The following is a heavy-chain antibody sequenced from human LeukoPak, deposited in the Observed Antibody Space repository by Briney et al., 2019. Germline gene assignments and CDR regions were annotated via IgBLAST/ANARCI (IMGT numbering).Heavy chain of an antibody. J-gene: IGHJ4*02. CDR3: ARGSKGALSGSFDY. CDR1: GGSISSSSYY. D-gene: IGHD1-26*01. Sequence: SETLSLTCTVSGGSISSSSYYWGWIRQPPGKGLEWIGSIYYSGSTYYNPSLKSRVTMSVDTSKNHFSLILSSVTAADTAVYYCARGSKGALSGSFDYWGQGTLVTVSS. V-gene: IGHV4-39*07. CDR2: IYYSGST.